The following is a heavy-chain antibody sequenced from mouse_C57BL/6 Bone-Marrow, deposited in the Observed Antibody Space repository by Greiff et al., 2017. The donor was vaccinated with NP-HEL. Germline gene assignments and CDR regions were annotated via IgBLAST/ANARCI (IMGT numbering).Heavy chain of an antibody. CDR3: AGEAYGDERWYFDV. CDR1: GYTFTSYW. J-gene: IGHJ1*03. D-gene: IGHD2-13*01. CDR2: IDPSDSYT. V-gene: IGHV1-59*01. Sequence: QVQLQQPGAELVRPGTSVKLSCKASGYTFTSYWMHWVKQRPGQGLEWIGVIDPSDSYTNYNQKFKGKATLTVDTSSSTAYMQLSSLTSEDAAVCYCAGEAYGDERWYFDVWGTGTTVTVSS.